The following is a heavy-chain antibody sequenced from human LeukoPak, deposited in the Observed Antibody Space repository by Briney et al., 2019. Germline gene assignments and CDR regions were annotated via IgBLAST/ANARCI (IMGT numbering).Heavy chain of an antibody. V-gene: IGHV3-21*01. CDR3: ASSGSYREYFDY. CDR2: ISSSSSYI. J-gene: IGHJ4*02. CDR1: GFTFSSYS. D-gene: IGHD1-26*01. Sequence: GGSLRLSCAASGFTFSSYSMNWVRQAPGKGLEWVSSISSSSSYIYYADSVKGRFTISRDNAKNSLYLQMNSLRAEDTAVYYCASSGSYREYFDYWGQGTLVTVSS.